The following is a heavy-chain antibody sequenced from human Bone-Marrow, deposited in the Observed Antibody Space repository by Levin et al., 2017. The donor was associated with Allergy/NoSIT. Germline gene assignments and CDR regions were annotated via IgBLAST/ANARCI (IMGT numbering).Heavy chain of an antibody. CDR3: AKKGGVLLWFGELLGLDY. J-gene: IGHJ4*02. V-gene: IGHV3-23*01. CDR1: GFTFSSYA. D-gene: IGHD3-10*01. CDR2: ISGSGSST. Sequence: GGSLRLSCAASGFTFSSYAMSWVRQAPGKGLEWVSAISGSGSSTYYADSVKGRFTISRDNSKNTLYLQMNSLRAEDTAVYYCAKKGGVLLWFGELLGLDYWGQGTLVTVSS.